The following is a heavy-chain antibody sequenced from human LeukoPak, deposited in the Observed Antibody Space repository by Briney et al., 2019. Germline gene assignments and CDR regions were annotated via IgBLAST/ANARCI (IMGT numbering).Heavy chain of an antibody. CDR3: ASDPHCSSTSCYYYYGMDV. V-gene: IGHV1-69*13. J-gene: IGHJ6*02. CDR1: GGTFSSYA. CDR2: IIPLFGTA. D-gene: IGHD2-2*01. Sequence: ASVTVSCTASGGTFSSYAISWVRQAPGQGLEWMGGIIPLFGTANYAQKFQGRVTITAHESTSTAYMELSSLRSEDTAVYYCASDPHCSSTSCYYYYGMDVWGQGTTVTVSS.